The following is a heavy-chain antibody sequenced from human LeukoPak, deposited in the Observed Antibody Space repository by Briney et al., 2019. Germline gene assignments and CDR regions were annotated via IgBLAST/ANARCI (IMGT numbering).Heavy chain of an antibody. CDR1: GFTFSIYG. CDR2: IRYDGSNK. V-gene: IGHV3-30*02. D-gene: IGHD1-26*01. Sequence: GGSLRLSCVASGFTFSIYGMQWVRQAPGKGLEWVAFIRYDGSNKYYAESVKGRFTISRDNSKNTLYLLMNSLRAEDTAVYYCAKALSGSPPKPFDYWGQGTLVTVSS. CDR3: AKALSGSPPKPFDY. J-gene: IGHJ4*02.